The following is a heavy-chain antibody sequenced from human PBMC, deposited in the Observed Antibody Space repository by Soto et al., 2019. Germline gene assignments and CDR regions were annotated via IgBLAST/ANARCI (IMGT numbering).Heavy chain of an antibody. J-gene: IGHJ6*02. D-gene: IGHD6-19*01. CDR1: GYSCTHYY. V-gene: IGHV1-46*01. CDR3: ARGSDGIAVAGAEYGMDV. Sequence: AAVMISCNASGYSCTHYYIHWVRQAPGQGLEWMVIINPNGGVTTYAQTYRAGFTMTRDTSISKAYMELSSLRSEDTAVYYCARGSDGIAVAGAEYGMDVWGQGTTVTVSS. CDR2: INPNGGVT.